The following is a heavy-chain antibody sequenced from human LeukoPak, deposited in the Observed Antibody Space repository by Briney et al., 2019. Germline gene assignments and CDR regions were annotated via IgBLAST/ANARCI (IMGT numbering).Heavy chain of an antibody. J-gene: IGHJ4*02. CDR1: GFTFSSYM. D-gene: IGHD3-22*01. CDR3: ARDHSGYYTPVDY. V-gene: IGHV3-21*01. CDR2: INSGSTYT. Sequence: PGGSLRLSCAASGFTFSSYMMNWVRQAPGKGLEWVSSINSGSTYTYYTESVKGRFTVSRDNAKNSLFLQMNSLRAEDTAVYYCARDHSGYYTPVDYWGQGTLVTVSS.